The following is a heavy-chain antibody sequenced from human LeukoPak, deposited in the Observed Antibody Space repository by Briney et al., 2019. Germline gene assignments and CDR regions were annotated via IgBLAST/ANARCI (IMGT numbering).Heavy chain of an antibody. CDR3: ARVRSRIEIIDY. CDR2: ISAYNGTT. Sequence: GPSVKVSCKASGYTFTSYGISWGRQAPGQGLEWRGWISAYNGTTNQAQKLKGRVNMTKDTSTRTAYMEMRSLRSDGTAVYYCARVRSRIEIIDYWGQGTLVTVSS. CDR1: GYTFTSYG. J-gene: IGHJ4*02. V-gene: IGHV1-18*01. D-gene: IGHD5-24*01.